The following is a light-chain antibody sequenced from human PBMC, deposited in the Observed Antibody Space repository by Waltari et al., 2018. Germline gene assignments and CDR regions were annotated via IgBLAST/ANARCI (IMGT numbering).Light chain of an antibody. V-gene: IGKV3-11*01. Sequence: EIVLTQSPATLSLSPGERATLSCRASQSVSSYLAWYQQKPGQAHRLLIYDASNSAKGIPARFSGSGSGTDFTITISILEPEDFAVYYCQQRSNPITFGQGTRLEIK. CDR3: QQRSNPIT. J-gene: IGKJ5*01. CDR1: QSVSSY. CDR2: DAS.